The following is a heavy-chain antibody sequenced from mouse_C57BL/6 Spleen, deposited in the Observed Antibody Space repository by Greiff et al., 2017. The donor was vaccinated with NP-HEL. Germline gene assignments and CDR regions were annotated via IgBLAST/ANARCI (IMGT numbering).Heavy chain of an antibody. J-gene: IGHJ2*01. CDR2: ISSGSSTI. Sequence: DVHLVESGGGLVKPGGSLKLSCAASGFTFSDYGMHWVRQAPEKGLEWVAYISSGSSTIYYADTVKGRFTISRDNAKNTLFLQMTSLRSEDTAMYYCARHYYGSSCFDYWGQGTTLTVSS. CDR3: ARHYYGSSCFDY. CDR1: GFTFSDYG. D-gene: IGHD1-1*01. V-gene: IGHV5-17*01.